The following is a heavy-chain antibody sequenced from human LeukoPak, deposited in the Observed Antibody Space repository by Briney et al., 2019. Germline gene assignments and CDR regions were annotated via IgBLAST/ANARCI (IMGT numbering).Heavy chain of an antibody. J-gene: IGHJ1*01. D-gene: IGHD3-22*01. CDR1: GGSVSGYY. Sequence: PSETLSLTCVVSGGSVSGYYWGWIRQPPGRGLEWIGYVYYSGSTNYNPSFKSRITISVDTSRNQFSLKLSSVTAADTAVYYCARDRGYYDSSGPEYFQHWGQGTLVTVSS. CDR2: VYYSGST. V-gene: IGHV4-59*02. CDR3: ARDRGYYDSSGPEYFQH.